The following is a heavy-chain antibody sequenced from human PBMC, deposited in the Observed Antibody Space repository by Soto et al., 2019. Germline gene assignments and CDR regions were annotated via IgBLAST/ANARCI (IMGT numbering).Heavy chain of an antibody. CDR2: ISYDGSNK. J-gene: IGHJ5*02. CDR1: GFTFSSYA. D-gene: IGHD5-12*01. Sequence: QVQLVESGGGVVQPGRSLRLSCAASGFTFSSYAMHWVRQAPGKGLEWVAVISYDGSNKYYADSVKGRFTISRDNSKNTLYLQMNSLRAEDTAVYYCARGPRDVEMATPHHHWGQGTLVTVSS. CDR3: ARGPRDVEMATPHHH. V-gene: IGHV3-30-3*01.